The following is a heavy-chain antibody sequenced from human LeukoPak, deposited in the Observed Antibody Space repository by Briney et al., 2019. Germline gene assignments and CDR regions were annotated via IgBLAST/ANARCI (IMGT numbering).Heavy chain of an antibody. D-gene: IGHD3-22*01. V-gene: IGHV4-39*07. Sequence: SETLSLTCTVSGGSISSSSYYWGWIRQPPGKGLEWIGSIYYSGSTYYSPSLKSRVTISVDTSKNQFSLKLSSVTAADTAVYYCARVPRDYYDSSGYWGVGAFDIWGQGTMVTVSS. CDR3: ARVPRDYYDSSGYWGVGAFDI. CDR1: GGSISSSSYY. CDR2: IYYSGST. J-gene: IGHJ3*02.